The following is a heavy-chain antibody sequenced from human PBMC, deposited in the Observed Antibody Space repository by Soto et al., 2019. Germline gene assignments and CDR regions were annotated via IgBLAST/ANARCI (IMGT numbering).Heavy chain of an antibody. D-gene: IGHD2-8*01. J-gene: IGHJ6*02. CDR2: ISGPSIYI. Sequence: EVQLVESGGGLVKPGGSLRLSCVASGFTFSGYSINWVRQAPGKGLEWVSYISGPSIYIYYADSVKGRFTISRDNAKSAVYLKMNSLRAEDTAVYYCARGLRNGFNVWGQGTTVSVSS. CDR1: GFTFSGYS. CDR3: ARGLRNGFNV. V-gene: IGHV3-21*01.